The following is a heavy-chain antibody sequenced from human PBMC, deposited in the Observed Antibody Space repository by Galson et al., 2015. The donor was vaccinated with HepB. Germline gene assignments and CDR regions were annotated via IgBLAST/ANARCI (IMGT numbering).Heavy chain of an antibody. CDR2: ISAYNGNT. V-gene: IGHV1-18*04. CDR3: ARDYGGVPGHYYYYYGMDV. D-gene: IGHD2-8*02. CDR1: GYTFTSYG. J-gene: IGHJ6*02. Sequence: QSGAEVKEPGASVKVSCKASGYTFTSYGISWVRQAPGQGLEWMGWISAYNGNTNYAQKLQGRVTMTTDTSTSTAYMELRSLRSDDTAVYYCARDYGGVPGHYYYYYGMDVWGQGTTVTVSS.